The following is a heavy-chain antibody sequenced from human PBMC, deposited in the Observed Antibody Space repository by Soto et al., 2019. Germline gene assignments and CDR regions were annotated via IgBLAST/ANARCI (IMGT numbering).Heavy chain of an antibody. CDR2: INHSGST. CDR3: TRGRGFGHFTPPFDY. J-gene: IGHJ4*02. V-gene: IGHV4-34*01. Sequence: QVQLQQWGAGLLKPSETMSLTCAVSGGSFSGYFWSWIRQPPGKGLEWIGEINHSGSTYYNPSLGRRVTGLVATSRSQFSLKLRSVTAAETAVYFCTRGRGFGHFTPPFDYWGQGTLVTVSS. CDR1: GGSFSGYF. D-gene: IGHD3-10*01.